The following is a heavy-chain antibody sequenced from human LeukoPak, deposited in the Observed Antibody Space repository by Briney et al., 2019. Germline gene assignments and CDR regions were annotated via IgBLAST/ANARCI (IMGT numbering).Heavy chain of an antibody. CDR3: AKGGGWLYYFDY. D-gene: IGHD6-19*01. J-gene: IGHJ4*02. Sequence: GGSLRLSCAASGFTVSSNYMSWVRQAPGKGLEWVSAISDSGGSTYYADSVKGRFTISRDNSKNTLYLQMNSLRAEDTAVYYCAKGGGWLYYFDYWGQGTLVTVSS. V-gene: IGHV3-23*01. CDR2: ISDSGGST. CDR1: GFTVSSNY.